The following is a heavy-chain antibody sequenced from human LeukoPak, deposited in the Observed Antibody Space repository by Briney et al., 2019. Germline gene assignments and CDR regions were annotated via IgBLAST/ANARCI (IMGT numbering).Heavy chain of an antibody. Sequence: GGSLRFSCAASGFTFSSYSMNWVRQAPGKGLEWVSSISSSSSYIYYADSVKGRFTISRDNAKNSLYLQMNSLRAEDTAVYYCASGIVGATYFDYWGQGTLVTVSS. CDR2: ISSSSSYI. CDR3: ASGIVGATYFDY. J-gene: IGHJ4*02. D-gene: IGHD1-26*01. CDR1: GFTFSSYS. V-gene: IGHV3-21*01.